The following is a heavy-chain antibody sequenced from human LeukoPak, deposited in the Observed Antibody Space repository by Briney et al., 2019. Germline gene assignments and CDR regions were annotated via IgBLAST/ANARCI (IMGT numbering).Heavy chain of an antibody. CDR1: GHTFTSYG. J-gene: IGHJ5*02. Sequence: GASVKVSCKASGHTFTSYGISWVRQAPGQGLEWMGWISAYNGNTNYAQKLQGRVTMTTDTSTSTAYMELRSLRSDDTAVYYCARDRHGYSYYYDSSGYCDPWGQGTLVTVSS. V-gene: IGHV1-18*01. CDR2: ISAYNGNT. D-gene: IGHD3-22*01. CDR3: ARDRHGYSYYYDSSGYCDP.